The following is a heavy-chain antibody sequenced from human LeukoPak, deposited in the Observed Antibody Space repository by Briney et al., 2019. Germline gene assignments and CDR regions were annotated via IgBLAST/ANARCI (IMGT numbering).Heavy chain of an antibody. Sequence: SETLSLTCAVSGGSISSSSYYWGWIRQPPGKGLEWIGSIYYSGSTYYNPSLKSRVTISVDTSKNQFSLKLSSVTAADTAVYYCARFSSSTSTPFGPWGQGTLVTVSS. CDR2: IYYSGST. J-gene: IGHJ5*02. CDR1: GGSISSSSYY. D-gene: IGHD2-2*01. CDR3: ARFSSSTSTPFGP. V-gene: IGHV4-39*07.